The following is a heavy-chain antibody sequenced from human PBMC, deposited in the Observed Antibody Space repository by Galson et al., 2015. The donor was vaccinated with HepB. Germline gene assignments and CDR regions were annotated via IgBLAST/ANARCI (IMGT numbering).Heavy chain of an antibody. J-gene: IGHJ3*02. D-gene: IGHD6-19*01. CDR1: GFTFSIYT. CDR2: IGGSGSSGTNT. CDR3: ANHQWLARGGAFEI. V-gene: IGHV3-23*01. Sequence: SLRLSCAASGFTFSIYTMTWVRQAPGKGLGWVSAIGGSGSSGTNTYYADSVQGRFTISRDNSKNTLYLQMNSLRDEDTAVYYCANHQWLARGGAFEIWGQGTMVTVSS.